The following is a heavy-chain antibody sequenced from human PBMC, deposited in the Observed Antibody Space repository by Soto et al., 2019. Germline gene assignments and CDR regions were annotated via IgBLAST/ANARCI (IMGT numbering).Heavy chain of an antibody. CDR1: GFTFSSYS. Sequence: EVQLVESGGGLVQPGGSLRLSCAASGFTFSSYSMNWVRQAPWKGLEWVSYISSSSSTIYYADSVKGRFTISIDNAKNSLYLQMNSLSDEDTAVYYCARDPRVLLQRGEGYYYGMDVWGQGTKVTVSS. D-gene: IGHD1-26*01. CDR3: ARDPRVLLQRGEGYYYGMDV. V-gene: IGHV3-48*02. CDR2: ISSSSSTI. J-gene: IGHJ6*02.